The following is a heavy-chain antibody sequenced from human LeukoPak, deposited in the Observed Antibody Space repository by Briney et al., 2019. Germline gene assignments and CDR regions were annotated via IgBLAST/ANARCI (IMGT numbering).Heavy chain of an antibody. D-gene: IGHD3-16*02. CDR3: ARGRGHMITFGGVIVNRFDY. J-gene: IGHJ4*02. CDR1: VGSFSGYY. V-gene: IGHV4-34*01. Sequence: PSETLSLTCAVYVGSFSGYYWSWIRQPPGKGLECIGEINHSGNTNYNPSLKSRVTISVDTSKHQFSLKLRSVTAADTAVYYCARGRGHMITFGGVIVNRFDYWGQGTLVTVSS. CDR2: INHSGNT.